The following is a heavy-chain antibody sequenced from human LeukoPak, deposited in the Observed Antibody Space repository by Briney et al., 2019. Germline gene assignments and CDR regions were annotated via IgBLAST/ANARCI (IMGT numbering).Heavy chain of an antibody. D-gene: IGHD3-16*01. CDR2: LSTDNGDT. V-gene: IGHV1-18*01. Sequence: ASVTVSCKASGYTFTRYGISWVRQAPGQGLEWMGWLSTDNGDTNYAQNLQGRVTMTTDTSTTTAHMELRSLRSDDTAVYYCARHGGVGPKRDYFDYWGPGTLVTVSS. J-gene: IGHJ4*02. CDR1: GYTFTRYG. CDR3: ARHGGVGPKRDYFDY.